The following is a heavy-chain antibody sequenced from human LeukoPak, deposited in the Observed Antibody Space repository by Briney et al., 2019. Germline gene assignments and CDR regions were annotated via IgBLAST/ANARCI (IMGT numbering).Heavy chain of an antibody. D-gene: IGHD3-22*01. CDR3: ARDQGLSYDSSGYPHAFDI. J-gene: IGHJ3*02. CDR2: IIPIFGTA. CDR1: GGTFSSYA. Sequence: SVKVSCKASGGTFSSYAISWVRQAPGQGLEWMGGIIPIFGTANYAQKFQGRVTITADESTSTAYMELSSLRSEDTAVYYCARDQGLSYDSSGYPHAFDIWGQGTMVTISS. V-gene: IGHV1-69*13.